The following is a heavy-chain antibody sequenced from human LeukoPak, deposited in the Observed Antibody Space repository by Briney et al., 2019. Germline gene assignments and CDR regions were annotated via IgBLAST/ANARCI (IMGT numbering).Heavy chain of an antibody. CDR1: GYTFTSYG. CDR2: ISAYNGNT. CDR3: ARSLYSSPSDL. Sequence: GASVTVSCKAAGYTFTSYGISWVRQAPGQGHEWMGWISAYNGNTNNAQKLQGRVTMTTDTSTSTAYMELRSLRSDDTAVYYCARSLYSSPSDLWGQGTLVTVSS. D-gene: IGHD6-6*01. J-gene: IGHJ4*02. V-gene: IGHV1-18*01.